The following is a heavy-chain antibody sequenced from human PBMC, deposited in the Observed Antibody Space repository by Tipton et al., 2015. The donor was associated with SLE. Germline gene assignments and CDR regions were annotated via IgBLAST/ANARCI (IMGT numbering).Heavy chain of an antibody. V-gene: IGHV4-39*07. CDR2: IYYSGST. D-gene: IGHD6-13*01. J-gene: IGHJ1*01. Sequence: GLVKPSETLSLTCTVSGGSVSSGSYYWAWIRQPPGKGPEWIGTIYYSGSTYYYPSLKSRITISVDTSTNQFSLEVSSVTAADTAVYYCARLCCIGAAGTGHFQLWGQGTLVTVFS. CDR1: GGSVSSGSYY. CDR3: ARLCCIGAAGTGHFQL.